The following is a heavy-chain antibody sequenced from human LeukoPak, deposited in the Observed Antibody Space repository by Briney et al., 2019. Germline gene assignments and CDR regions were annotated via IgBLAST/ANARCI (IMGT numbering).Heavy chain of an antibody. CDR3: ARDERYDSSGYPFDY. D-gene: IGHD3-22*01. Sequence: ASVKVSCKASGYTFTGYFIHWVRQAPGQGLEWMGWINPNSGGTNYAQKFQGRVTMTRDTSISTAYMELSRLRSDHTAVYYCARDERYDSSGYPFDYWGQGTLVTVSS. J-gene: IGHJ4*02. V-gene: IGHV1-2*02. CDR1: GYTFTGYF. CDR2: INPNSGGT.